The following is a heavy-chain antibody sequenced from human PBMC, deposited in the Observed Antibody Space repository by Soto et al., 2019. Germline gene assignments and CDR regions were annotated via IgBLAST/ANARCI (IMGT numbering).Heavy chain of an antibody. V-gene: IGHV1-18*01. CDR3: ARDSFLGIVVVPAAMGFDY. CDR2: ISAYNGNT. CDR1: GYTFTSYG. D-gene: IGHD2-2*01. J-gene: IGHJ4*02. Sequence: GASVKVSCKASGYTFTSYGISWVRQAPGQGLEWMGWISAYNGNTNYAQKLQGRVTMTTDTSTSTAYMELRSLRSDDTAVYYCARDSFLGIVVVPAAMGFDYWGQGTLVTVSS.